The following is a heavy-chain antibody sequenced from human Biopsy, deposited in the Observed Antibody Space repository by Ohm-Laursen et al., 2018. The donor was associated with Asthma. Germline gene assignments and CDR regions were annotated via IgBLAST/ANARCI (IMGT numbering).Heavy chain of an antibody. Sequence: TLTLTGSFSGFSLTSSGVGVGWIRQPPGKGLEWIGSMYYSGSAYYNPSLESRVTISVDTSKNQFSLKLSSVTAADTVVYFCARHQEAASYHYDGSIAYWGQGIPVTVSS. CDR3: ARHQEAASYHYDGSIAY. CDR1: GFSLTSSGVG. V-gene: IGHV4-39*01. D-gene: IGHD3-22*01. CDR2: MYYSGSA. J-gene: IGHJ4*02.